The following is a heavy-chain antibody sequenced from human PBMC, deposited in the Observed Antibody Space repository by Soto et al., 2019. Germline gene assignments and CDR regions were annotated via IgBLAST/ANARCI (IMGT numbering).Heavy chain of an antibody. D-gene: IGHD4-17*01. Sequence: GGSLRLSCAASGFTFSGYAMSWVRQAPGKGLQWVSAISTGGDNTYYADSVKGRFTISRDNSKNTLHLQMNSLRAEDTAVYYCAKEGVRDDYGDRGTFDIWGQGTMVTVSS. CDR2: ISTGGDNT. CDR1: GFTFSGYA. CDR3: AKEGVRDDYGDRGTFDI. J-gene: IGHJ3*02. V-gene: IGHV3-23*01.